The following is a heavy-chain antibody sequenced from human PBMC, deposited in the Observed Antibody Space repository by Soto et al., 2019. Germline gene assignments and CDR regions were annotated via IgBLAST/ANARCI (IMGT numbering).Heavy chain of an antibody. Sequence: GGSLRLCFAASGFTFSSYEMNLVRQAPGKGLEWVSYISSSGSTIYYADSVKGRFTISRDNAKNSLYLQMNSLRAEDTGVYYCAREIQQTMDVWGQGTTVTVSS. J-gene: IGHJ6*02. CDR2: ISSSGSTI. V-gene: IGHV3-48*03. CDR3: AREIQQTMDV. CDR1: GFTFSSYE. D-gene: IGHD5-18*01.